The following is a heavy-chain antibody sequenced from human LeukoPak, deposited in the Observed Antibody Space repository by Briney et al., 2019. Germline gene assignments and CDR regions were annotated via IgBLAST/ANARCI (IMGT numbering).Heavy chain of an antibody. CDR1: GGSISSYY. CDR3: AGYNWNWGNLDY. D-gene: IGHD1-7*01. CDR2: IYYLGST. V-gene: IGHV4-59*01. Sequence: SETLSFTCTVSGGSISSYYWSWIRQPPGKGLEWIGYIYYLGSTNYNPSLKSRVTISVDTSKNQFSLKLSSVTAADTALYYCAGYNWNWGNLDYWGQGTLVTVSS. J-gene: IGHJ4*02.